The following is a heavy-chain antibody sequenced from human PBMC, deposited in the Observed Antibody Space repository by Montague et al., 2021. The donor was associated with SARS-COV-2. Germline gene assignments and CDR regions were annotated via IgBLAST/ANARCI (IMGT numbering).Heavy chain of an antibody. D-gene: IGHD6-13*01. J-gene: IGHJ3*02. V-gene: IGHV4-59*08. CDR2: ST. Sequence: STNYNPSLKSRVTVSVDTSKNQFSLKLSSVTAAATAVYYCAGHGVSSWDRELDGFDSEGQGTMVIVSS. CDR3: AGHGVSSWDRELDGFDS.